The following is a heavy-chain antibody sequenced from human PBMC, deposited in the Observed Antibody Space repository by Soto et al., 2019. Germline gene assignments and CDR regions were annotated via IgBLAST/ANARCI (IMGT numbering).Heavy chain of an antibody. J-gene: IGHJ6*02. CDR1: GYSFTSYW. CDR3: ARSPWCGGDCNFGYYGMDV. CDR2: IYPGDSDT. D-gene: IGHD2-21*02. Sequence: PGESLKISCKGSGYSFTSYWIGWVRQMPGKGLEWMGIIYPGDSDTRYSPSFQGQVTISADKSISTAYLQWSSLKASDTAMYYCARSPWCGGDCNFGYYGMDVWGQGTTVTVSS. V-gene: IGHV5-51*01.